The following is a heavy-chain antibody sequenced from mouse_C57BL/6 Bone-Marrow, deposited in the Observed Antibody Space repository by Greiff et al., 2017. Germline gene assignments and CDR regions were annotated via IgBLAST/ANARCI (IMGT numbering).Heavy chain of an antibody. V-gene: IGHV14-4*01. D-gene: IGHD2-5*01. Sequence: VQLQQSGAELVRPGASVTLSCTASGFNIKDDYMHWVKQRPEQGLEWIGWIDPENGDTEYASKFQGKATITADTSSNTAYLQRSSLTSEDTAVYYCTTGGSNFSMDYWGQGTSVTVSA. CDR2: IDPENGDT. J-gene: IGHJ4*01. CDR3: TTGGSNFSMDY. CDR1: GFNIKDDY.